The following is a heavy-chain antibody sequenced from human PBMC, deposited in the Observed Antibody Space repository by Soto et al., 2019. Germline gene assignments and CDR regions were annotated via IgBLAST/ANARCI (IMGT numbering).Heavy chain of an antibody. CDR1: GYTFTGYY. J-gene: IGHJ5*02. CDR3: ARGYCGGDCSSFAGWFDP. V-gene: IGHV1-2*02. CDR2: INPNSGGT. D-gene: IGHD2-21*02. Sequence: ASVKVSCKASGYTFTGYYMHWVRQAPGQGLEWMGWINPNSGGTNYAQKFQGRVTMTRDTSISTAYMELSRLRSDDTAVYYCARGYCGGDCSSFAGWFDPWGQGTRVTVSS.